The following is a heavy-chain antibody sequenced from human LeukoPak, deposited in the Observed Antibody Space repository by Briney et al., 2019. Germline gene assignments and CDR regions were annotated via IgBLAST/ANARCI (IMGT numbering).Heavy chain of an antibody. CDR2: INHSGST. CDR3: ARSPSYGSGHKHNWFDP. CDR1: GGSFSGYY. Sequence: SETLSLTCAVYGGSFSGYYWSWIRQPPGKGLEWIGEINHSGSTNYNPSLKSRVTISIDTSKNQFSLKLSSVTAADTAVYYCARSPSYGSGHKHNWFDPWGQGTLVTVSS. V-gene: IGHV4-34*01. D-gene: IGHD3-10*01. J-gene: IGHJ5*02.